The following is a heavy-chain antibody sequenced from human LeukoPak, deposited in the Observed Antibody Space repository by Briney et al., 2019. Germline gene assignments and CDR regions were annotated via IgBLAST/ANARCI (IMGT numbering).Heavy chain of an antibody. V-gene: IGHV3-23*01. CDR3: AKDEFEQLASSFDY. J-gene: IGHJ4*02. D-gene: IGHD6-13*01. Sequence: GGSLRLSCAASGFTFSNYAMSWVRQAPGKGLEWVSAISGGGGDTYYADSLKGRFTISRDNAKNSLYLQMNSLRAEDTALYYCAKDEFEQLASSFDYWGQGTLVTVSS. CDR2: ISGGGGDT. CDR1: GFTFSNYA.